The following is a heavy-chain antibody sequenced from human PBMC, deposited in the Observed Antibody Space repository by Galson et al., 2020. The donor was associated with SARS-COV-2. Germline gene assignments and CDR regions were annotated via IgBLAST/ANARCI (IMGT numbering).Heavy chain of an antibody. CDR3: ARDLYYDSSVVDFYYCGMDV. CDR1: GYTFTSYG. J-gene: IGHJ6*02. CDR2: ISAYNGNT. D-gene: IGHD3-22*01. V-gene: IGHV1-18*04. Sequence: ASVKVSCKASGYTFTSYGISWVRQAPGQGLEWMGWISAYNGNTNYAQKPQGRVTMTTDTSTSTAYMELRSLRSDDTAVYYCARDLYYDSSVVDFYYCGMDVWGQGTTVTVSS.